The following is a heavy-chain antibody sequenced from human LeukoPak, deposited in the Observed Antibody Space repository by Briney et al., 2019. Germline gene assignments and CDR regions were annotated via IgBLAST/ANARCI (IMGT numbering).Heavy chain of an antibody. D-gene: IGHD2-21*02. Sequence: PGGSLRLSCAASGFTFSNAWMSWVRQAPGKGLEWVGRIKSKTDGGTTDYAAPVKGGFTISRDDSKNTLYLQMNSLKTEDTAVYYCTTDPGSYCGGDCPPIDYWGQGTLVTVSS. V-gene: IGHV3-15*01. J-gene: IGHJ4*02. CDR2: IKSKTDGGTT. CDR1: GFTFSNAW. CDR3: TTDPGSYCGGDCPPIDY.